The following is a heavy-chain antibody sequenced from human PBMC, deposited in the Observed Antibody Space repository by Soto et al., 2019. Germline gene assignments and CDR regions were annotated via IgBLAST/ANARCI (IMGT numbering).Heavy chain of an antibody. Sequence: SQTLSLTCVISGDSVSSNLAAWNWIRQSPSRGLEWLGRTYYRSKWFNEYALSLKSRISINADTSKNQFSLQLSSVTLEDTAVYYCVRDGDGSGRTDFQYWGQGTLVTVSS. V-gene: IGHV6-1*01. CDR1: GDSVSSNLAA. CDR2: TYYRSKWFN. CDR3: VRDGDGSGRTDFQY. D-gene: IGHD3-3*01. J-gene: IGHJ4*02.